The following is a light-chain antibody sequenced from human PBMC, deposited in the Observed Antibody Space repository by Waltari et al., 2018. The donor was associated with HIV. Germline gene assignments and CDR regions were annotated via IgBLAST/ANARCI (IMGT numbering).Light chain of an antibody. CDR3: ATRDGSLKV. CDR2: RNN. CDR1: SSNIGSNY. Sequence: QSVLTQPPSASGTPGQGVTISCVGDSSNIGSNYVYWYLQLPGTAPKGLIYRNNQRPSGVPDRFSGSKSGASASLTISGLRSADEAVYFCATRDGSLKVFGGGTKLTVL. J-gene: IGLJ3*02. V-gene: IGLV1-47*01.